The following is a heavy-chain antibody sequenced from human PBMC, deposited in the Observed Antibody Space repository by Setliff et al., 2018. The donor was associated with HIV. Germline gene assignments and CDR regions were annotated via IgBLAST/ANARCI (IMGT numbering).Heavy chain of an antibody. D-gene: IGHD6-19*01. V-gene: IGHV4-59*11. CDR2: IYYNGIT. Sequence: PSETLSLTCTVSGGSISSHYWSWIRQPPGKGLEWIGSIYYNGITNYNPSLKSRVTVSVDTSKNQFSLKLTSVTAAGMGVYYCARGRKKTLAVSGTRYFDFWGQGTLVTVSS. J-gene: IGHJ4*02. CDR1: GGSISSHY. CDR3: ARGRKKTLAVSGTRYFDF.